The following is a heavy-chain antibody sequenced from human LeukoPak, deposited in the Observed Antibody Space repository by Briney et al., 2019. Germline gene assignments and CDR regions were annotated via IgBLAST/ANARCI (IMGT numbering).Heavy chain of an antibody. CDR3: ARRVAVAGSYWYFDL. V-gene: IGHV4-59*08. Sequence: NASETLSLTCTVSGGSISSYYWGWIRQPPGKGLEWIGYIYYSGSTNYNPSLKSRVTISVDTSKNQFSLKLSSVTAAVTAVYYCARRVAVAGSYWYFDLWGRGTLVTVSS. CDR2: IYYSGST. D-gene: IGHD6-19*01. CDR1: GGSISSYY. J-gene: IGHJ2*01.